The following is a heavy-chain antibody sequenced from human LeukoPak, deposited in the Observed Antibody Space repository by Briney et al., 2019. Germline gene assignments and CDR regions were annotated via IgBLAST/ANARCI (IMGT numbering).Heavy chain of an antibody. CDR1: GFTFSNTW. CDR2: IKSKTDGGTT. J-gene: IGHJ5*02. D-gene: IGHD2-15*01. Sequence: GGSLRLSCAPSGFTFSNTWMSWVRQAPGKGLEWVGRIKSKTDGGTTDYAAPVKGRFTISRDDSKNTLYLQMNSLKTEDTAVYYCTTDLDVVVVAATHEHWFDPWGQGTLVTVSS. CDR3: TTDLDVVVVAATHEHWFDP. V-gene: IGHV3-15*01.